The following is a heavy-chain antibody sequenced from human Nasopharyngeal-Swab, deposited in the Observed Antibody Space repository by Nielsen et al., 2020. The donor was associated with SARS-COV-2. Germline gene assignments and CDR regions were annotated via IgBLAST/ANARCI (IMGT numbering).Heavy chain of an antibody. J-gene: IGHJ4*02. V-gene: IGHV3-48*04. CDR2: ISSSSSTI. CDR3: ARDPAEGFLEWLGGG. CDR1: GFTFSSYS. Sequence: GGSLSLSCAASGFTFSSYSMNWVRQAPGKGLEWVSYISSSSSTIYYADSVKGRFTISRDNAKNSLYLQMNSLRAEDTAVYYCARDPAEGFLEWLGGGWGQGTLVTVSS. D-gene: IGHD3-3*01.